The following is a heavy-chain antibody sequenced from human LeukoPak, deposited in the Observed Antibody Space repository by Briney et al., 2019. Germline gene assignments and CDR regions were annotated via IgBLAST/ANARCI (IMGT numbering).Heavy chain of an antibody. CDR3: ARGIAAAGTALYN. Sequence: KSSETLSLTCTVSGGSISSGDYYWSWIRQPPGKGLEWIGYIYYSGSTYYNPSLKSRVTISVDTSKNRFSLKLSSVTAADTAVYYCARGIAAAGTALYNWGQGTLLTVSS. V-gene: IGHV4-30-4*01. CDR1: GGSISSGDYY. D-gene: IGHD6-13*01. J-gene: IGHJ4*02. CDR2: IYYSGST.